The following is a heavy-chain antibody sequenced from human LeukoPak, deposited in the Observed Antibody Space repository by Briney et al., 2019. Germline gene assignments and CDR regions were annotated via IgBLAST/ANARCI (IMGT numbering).Heavy chain of an antibody. J-gene: IGHJ5*02. CDR3: AREGCSSTSCYTPNWFDP. D-gene: IGHD2-2*02. Sequence: ASVKVSCKASGYTFTSYYMHWVRQAPGQGLEWMGIVNPSGGSTSYAQKFQGRVTMTRDTSTSTVYMELSSLRSEDTAVYYCAREGCSSTSCYTPNWFDPWGQGTLVTVSS. CDR1: GYTFTSYY. CDR2: VNPSGGST. V-gene: IGHV1-46*01.